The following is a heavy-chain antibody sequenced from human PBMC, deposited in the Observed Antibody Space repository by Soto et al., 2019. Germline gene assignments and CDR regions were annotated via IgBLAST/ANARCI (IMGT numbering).Heavy chain of an antibody. V-gene: IGHV3-9*01. J-gene: IGHJ4*02. CDR3: AKDRQWLVRYYFDY. CDR1: GFTFDDYS. CDR2: ISWNSGSI. Sequence: QPGGSLRLSCAASGFTFDDYSMHWVRQAPGKGLEWVSGISWNSGSIGYADSVKGRFTISRDKAKNSLYLQLNSLRAEDTALYYCAKDRQWLVRYYFDYWGQGTLVNVSS. D-gene: IGHD6-19*01.